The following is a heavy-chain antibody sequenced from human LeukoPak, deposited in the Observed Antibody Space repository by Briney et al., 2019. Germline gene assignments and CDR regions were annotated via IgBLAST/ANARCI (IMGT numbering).Heavy chain of an antibody. Sequence: SETLSLTCTVSGGSIISYYWSWIRQPPGKGLEWIGYIYYSGSTNYNPSLKSRVTISVDTSKNQFSLKLSSVTAADTAVYYCARSIVGAGGDAFDIWGQGTMVTVSS. CDR3: ARSIVGAGGDAFDI. CDR1: GGSIISYY. V-gene: IGHV4-59*01. CDR2: IYYSGST. J-gene: IGHJ3*02. D-gene: IGHD1-26*01.